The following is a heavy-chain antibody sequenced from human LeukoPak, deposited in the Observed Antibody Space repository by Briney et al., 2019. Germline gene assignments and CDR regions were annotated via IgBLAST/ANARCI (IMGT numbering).Heavy chain of an antibody. CDR1: GGSISSSSYY. Sequence: SETLSLTCTVSGGSISSSSYYWGWIRQPPGKGLEWIGSIYYSGSTYYNPSLKSRVTISVDTSKNQFSLKLSSVTAADTAVCYCARLETPMVRGSFDYWGQGTLVTVSS. CDR3: ARLETPMVRGSFDY. D-gene: IGHD3-10*01. J-gene: IGHJ4*02. CDR2: IYYSGST. V-gene: IGHV4-39*01.